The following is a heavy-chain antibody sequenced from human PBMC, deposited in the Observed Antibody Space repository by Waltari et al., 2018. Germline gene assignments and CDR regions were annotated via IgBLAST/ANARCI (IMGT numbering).Heavy chain of an antibody. Sequence: QEQLVESGGGVVQPGTSLRLSCAASGFTLSPVPMPWVRQAPGKGLEWLAVKGHDNHDNQYADSARGRFTVSRDNSKNTLYLQMNSLTVGDTAVYYCAREVGSSGHAGYFGYWGQGTLVTVSS. V-gene: IGHV3-30*01. CDR2: KGHDNHDN. CDR3: AREVGSSGHAGYFGY. CDR1: GFTLSPVP. J-gene: IGHJ4*02. D-gene: IGHD6-19*01.